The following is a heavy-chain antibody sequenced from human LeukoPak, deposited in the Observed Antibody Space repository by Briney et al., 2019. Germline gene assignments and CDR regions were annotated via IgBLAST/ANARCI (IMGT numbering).Heavy chain of an antibody. CDR1: GGSISSSSYY. V-gene: IGHV4-39*07. J-gene: IGHJ3*02. Sequence: PSETLSLTCTVSGGSISSSSYYWGRIRQPPGKGLEWIGSIYYSESNNYNPYLKSRLTISIYTSQTQFSLKLSSGTDADTAVHYCAKVAGIDAFDIWGQGTMVTVSS. D-gene: IGHD3-10*01. CDR3: AKVAGIDAFDI. CDR2: IYYSESN.